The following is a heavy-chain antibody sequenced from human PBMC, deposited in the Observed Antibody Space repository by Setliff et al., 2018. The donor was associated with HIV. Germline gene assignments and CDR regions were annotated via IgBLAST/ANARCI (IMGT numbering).Heavy chain of an antibody. V-gene: IGHV1-3*04. Sequence: ASVKVSCKASGYTFTTYTIHWARQAPGQGLEWMGRINTDNANTEYSQKFQGRVAITRDTSASTAYMELSSLRSEDTAVYFCARPQHLVDDIFNFWGQGTLVTVSS. D-gene: IGHD3-9*01. CDR1: GYTFTTYT. CDR2: INTDNANT. J-gene: IGHJ4*03. CDR3: ARPQHLVDDIFNF.